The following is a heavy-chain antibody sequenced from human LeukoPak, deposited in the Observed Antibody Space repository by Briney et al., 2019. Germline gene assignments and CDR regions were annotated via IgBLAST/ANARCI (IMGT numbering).Heavy chain of an antibody. J-gene: IGHJ4*02. CDR1: GFTFRDYA. CDR2: CSAGGNRT. CDR3: AKVGGPIVVVPAAILLDY. Sequence: GGSLRLSCAASGFTFRDYAMTLVRQAPGKGPEWVSTCSAGGNRTYYADSVKGRFIITRDNSKNTLYLQMNSLRAEDTAVYYCAKVGGPIVVVPAAILLDYWGQGTLVTVSS. V-gene: IGHV3-23*01. D-gene: IGHD2-2*01.